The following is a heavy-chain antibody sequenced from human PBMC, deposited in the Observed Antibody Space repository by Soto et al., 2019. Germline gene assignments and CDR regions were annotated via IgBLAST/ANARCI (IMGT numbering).Heavy chain of an antibody. J-gene: IGHJ6*02. CDR1: GGTFSSYA. CDR3: AREEDIVVVPADYGMDV. Sequence: SVKVSCKASGGTFSSYAISWVRQALGQGLEWMGGIIPIFGTANYAQKFQGRVTITADESTSTAYMELSSLRSEDTAVYYCAREEDIVVVPADYGMDVWGQGTTVTVSS. CDR2: IIPIFGTA. D-gene: IGHD2-2*01. V-gene: IGHV1-69*13.